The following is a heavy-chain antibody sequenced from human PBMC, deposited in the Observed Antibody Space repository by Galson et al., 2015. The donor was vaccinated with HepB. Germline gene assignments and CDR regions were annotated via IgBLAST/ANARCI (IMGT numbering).Heavy chain of an antibody. CDR1: GYTLTELS. J-gene: IGHJ5*01. V-gene: IGHV1-24*01. CDR3: ATAGTTGTIPLYGSGYTWFDF. CDR2: FDPEDGET. Sequence: SVKVSCKVSGYTLTELSMHWVRQAPGKGLEWMGGFDPEDGETIYAQKFLGRVTMTEDTSTDTAYMELSSLRSEDTAVYYCATAGTTGTIPLYGSGYTWFDFWGQGTLVTVSS. D-gene: IGHD1-1*01.